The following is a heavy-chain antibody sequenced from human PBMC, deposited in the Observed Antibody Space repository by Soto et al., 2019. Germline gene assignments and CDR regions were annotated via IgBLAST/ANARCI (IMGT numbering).Heavy chain of an antibody. CDR3: ARGGDYSSSWYYWFDP. D-gene: IGHD6-13*01. Sequence: QVQLVQSGAEVKKPGSSVKVSCKASGGTFTTYTISWVRQAPGQGLEWMGRIIPILGIANYAQKFQGRVTITADKSTGTAYMALSSLRSEDTAVYYCARGGDYSSSWYYWFDPWGQGTLVTVSS. J-gene: IGHJ5*02. CDR1: GGTFTTYT. V-gene: IGHV1-69*02. CDR2: IIPILGIA.